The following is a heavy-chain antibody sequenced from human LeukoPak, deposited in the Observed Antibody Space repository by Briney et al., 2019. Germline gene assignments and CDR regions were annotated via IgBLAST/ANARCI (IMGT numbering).Heavy chain of an antibody. Sequence: ASVKVTCKASGYTFTSYGISWVRQAPGQGLEWMGWISAYNGNTNYAQKLQGRVTMTTDTSTRTAYMELRSLRSDDTAVYYCAKVVHPDAFDIWGQGTMVTVSS. CDR1: GYTFTSYG. V-gene: IGHV1-18*01. J-gene: IGHJ3*02. CDR2: ISAYNGNT. CDR3: AKVVHPDAFDI.